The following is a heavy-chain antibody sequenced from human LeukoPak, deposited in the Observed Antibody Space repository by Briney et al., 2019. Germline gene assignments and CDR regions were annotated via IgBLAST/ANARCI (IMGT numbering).Heavy chain of an antibody. D-gene: IGHD3-10*01. CDR2: ISYDGSNK. V-gene: IGHV3-30-3*01. Sequence: PGRSLRLSCAASGFTFNSYAMHWVRQAPGKGLEWVAVISYDGSNKYYADSVKGQFTISRDNSKNTLYLQMNSLRAEDTAVYYCARDQGTMVRGVIIKDWGQGTLVTVSS. J-gene: IGHJ4*02. CDR1: GFTFNSYA. CDR3: ARDQGTMVRGVIIKD.